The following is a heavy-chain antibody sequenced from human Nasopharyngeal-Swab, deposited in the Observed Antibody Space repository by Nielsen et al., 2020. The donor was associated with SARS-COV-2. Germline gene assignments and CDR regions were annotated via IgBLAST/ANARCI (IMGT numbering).Heavy chain of an antibody. CDR3: ARDSDSSGYYLDPYYYGMDV. CDR1: GLTFSSYG. D-gene: IGHD3-22*01. Sequence: GESLKISCAASGLTFSSYGMHWVRQAPGKGLEWVAVISFDGSNKYYADSVKGRFTISRDNSKNTLYLQMNSLRAEDTAVYYCARDSDSSGYYLDPYYYGMDVWGQGTTVTVSS. CDR2: ISFDGSNK. V-gene: IGHV3-30*03. J-gene: IGHJ6*02.